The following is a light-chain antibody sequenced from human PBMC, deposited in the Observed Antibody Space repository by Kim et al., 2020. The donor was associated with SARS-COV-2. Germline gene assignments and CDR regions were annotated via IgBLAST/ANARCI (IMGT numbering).Light chain of an antibody. CDR1: TSNIGSDH. CDR2: RNK. CDR3: ATWDDSLSGPGV. J-gene: IGLJ3*02. Sequence: QSVLTQPPSASGTPGQRVTISCSGSTSNIGSDHVYWYQQLPGTAPKLLIYRNKERPSGVPDRFSGSKSGTSASLAISGLRSEDEADYYCATWDDSLSGPGVFGGGTQLTVL. V-gene: IGLV1-47*01.